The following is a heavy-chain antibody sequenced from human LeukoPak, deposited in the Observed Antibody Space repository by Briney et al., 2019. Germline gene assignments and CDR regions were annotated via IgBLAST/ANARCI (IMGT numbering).Heavy chain of an antibody. D-gene: IGHD3-10*01. CDR3: GKSSGSDYYYYYYMDV. CDR2: INPSDGST. V-gene: IGHV1-46*01. J-gene: IGHJ6*03. Sequence: GASVKVSCKASGYTFTSYYMHWVRQAPGQGLEWMGIINPSDGSTSYAQKFQGRVTMTRDTSTSTVYMELSGLRSEDTAVYYCGKSSGSDYYYYYYMDVWGKGTTVTISS. CDR1: GYTFTSYY.